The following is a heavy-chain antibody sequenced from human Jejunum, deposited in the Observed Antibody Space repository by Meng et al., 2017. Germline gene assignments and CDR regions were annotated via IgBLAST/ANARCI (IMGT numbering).Heavy chain of an antibody. CDR1: GITFSSYV. J-gene: IGHJ6*02. CDR3: ASGIAVAETQSRYYYYYGVDV. Sequence: GESLKISCAASGITFSSYVMSWVRQAPGKGLEWVSSITGNSGSRYYADSVKGRFTISRDNSKNTLYLQMNSLRAEDTAVYYCASGIAVAETQSRYYYYYGVDVWGQGTTVTVSS. D-gene: IGHD6-19*01. V-gene: IGHV3-23*01. CDR2: ITGNSGSR.